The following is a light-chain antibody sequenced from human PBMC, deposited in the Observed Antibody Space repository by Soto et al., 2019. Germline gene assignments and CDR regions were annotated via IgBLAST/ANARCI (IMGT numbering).Light chain of an antibody. CDR2: GAS. CDR3: QQYNNWPPWT. CDR1: QSVSSN. Sequence: VVIRQFPATLSFPPGERATLSSRPSQSVSSNLAWYQQKPGQGPRLLIYGASTRATGIPARFSGSGSGTEFTLTISSLQSEDFAVYYCQQYNNWPPWTFGQGTKVDI. J-gene: IGKJ1*01. V-gene: IGKV3-15*01.